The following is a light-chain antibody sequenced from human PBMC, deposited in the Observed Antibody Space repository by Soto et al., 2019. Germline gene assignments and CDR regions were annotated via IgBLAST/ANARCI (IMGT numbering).Light chain of an antibody. Sequence: DLLMTQSPSTLSASVGDRVTITCRASQTISTWVAWYQHKPGKAPKLLIYKSTSLESGVPSRFSGSGSGTEFTLTISSLQSEDFAVYYCQQYHNWPITFGQGTRLEIK. CDR1: QTISTW. V-gene: IGKV1-5*03. CDR3: QQYHNWPIT. CDR2: KST. J-gene: IGKJ5*01.